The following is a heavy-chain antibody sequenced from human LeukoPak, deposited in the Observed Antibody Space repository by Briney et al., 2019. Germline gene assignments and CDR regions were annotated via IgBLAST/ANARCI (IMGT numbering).Heavy chain of an antibody. CDR1: GGSISSYY. CDR2: IYTSGST. V-gene: IGHV4-4*07. CDR3: ASGGYCSSTSCYGLDAIDI. J-gene: IGHJ3*02. Sequence: SETLSLTCTVSGGSISSYYWSWIRQPAGKGLEWIGRIYTSGSTNYNPSLKSRVTMSVDTFKNQFSLKLSSVTAADTAVYYCASGGYCSSTSCYGLDAIDIWGQGTMVTVSS. D-gene: IGHD2-2*01.